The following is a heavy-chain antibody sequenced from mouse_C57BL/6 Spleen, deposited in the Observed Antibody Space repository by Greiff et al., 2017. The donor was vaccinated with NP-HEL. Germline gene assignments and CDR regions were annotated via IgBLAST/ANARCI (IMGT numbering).Heavy chain of an antibody. CDR3: ARDRGSNQYYFDY. Sequence: EVMLVESGGGLVKPGGSLKLSCAASGFTFSSYAMSWVRQTPEKRLEWVATISDGGSYTYYPDNVKGRFTISRDNAKNNLYLQMSHLKSEDTAMYYCARDRGSNQYYFDYWGQGTTLTVSS. CDR2: ISDGGSYT. J-gene: IGHJ2*01. CDR1: GFTFSSYA. D-gene: IGHD1-1*01. V-gene: IGHV5-4*01.